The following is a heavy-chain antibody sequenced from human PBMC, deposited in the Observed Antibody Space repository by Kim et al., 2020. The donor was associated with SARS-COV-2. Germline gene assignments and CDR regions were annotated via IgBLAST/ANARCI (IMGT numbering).Heavy chain of an antibody. V-gene: IGHV3-7*03. CDR2: SEK. Sequence: SEKDYVDSVKGRFTISRDNAKNSLYLRMNSLRAEDTAVYYCARGLSSFDYWGQGTLVTVSS. J-gene: IGHJ4*02. CDR3: ARGLSSFDY.